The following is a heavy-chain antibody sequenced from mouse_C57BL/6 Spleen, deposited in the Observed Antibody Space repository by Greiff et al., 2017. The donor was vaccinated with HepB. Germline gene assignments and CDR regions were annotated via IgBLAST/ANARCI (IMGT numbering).Heavy chain of an antibody. J-gene: IGHJ4*01. CDR3: ARGGSSYEGYAMDY. CDR1: GYTFTSYW. Sequence: VQLQQPGAELVKPGASVKLSCKASGYTFTSYWMHWVKQRPGRGLGWIGRIDPNSGGTKYNEKFKSKATLTVDKPSSTAYMQLSSLTSEDSAVYYCARGGSSYEGYAMDYWGQGTSVTVSS. CDR2: IDPNSGGT. D-gene: IGHD1-1*01. V-gene: IGHV1-72*01.